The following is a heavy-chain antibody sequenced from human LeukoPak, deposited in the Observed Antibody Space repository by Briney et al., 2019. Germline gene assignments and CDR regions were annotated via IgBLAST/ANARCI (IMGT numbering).Heavy chain of an antibody. J-gene: IGHJ5*02. Sequence: SETLSLTCTVSGGSISSSNYYWGWIRQPPGKGLEWIGSIYYSGSTYYNPSLKSRVTISVDTSKNQFSLKLSSVTAADTAVYYCARRRRYYGSGSLYNWFDPWGQGTLVTVSS. CDR3: ARRRRYYGSGSLYNWFDP. CDR2: IYYSGST. CDR1: GGSISSSNYY. D-gene: IGHD3-10*01. V-gene: IGHV4-39*01.